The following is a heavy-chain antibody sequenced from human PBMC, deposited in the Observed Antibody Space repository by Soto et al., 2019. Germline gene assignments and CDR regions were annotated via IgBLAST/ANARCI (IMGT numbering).Heavy chain of an antibody. CDR2: IWYDGSNK. Sequence: GGSLRLSCAASGFTFSSYGMHWVRQAPGKGLEWVAVIWYDGSNKYYADSVKGRFTISRDNSKNTLYLQINSLRAEDTAVYYCARDQRIAAAPPFDYWGQGTLVTVSS. D-gene: IGHD6-13*01. CDR3: ARDQRIAAAPPFDY. V-gene: IGHV3-33*01. CDR1: GFTFSSYG. J-gene: IGHJ4*02.